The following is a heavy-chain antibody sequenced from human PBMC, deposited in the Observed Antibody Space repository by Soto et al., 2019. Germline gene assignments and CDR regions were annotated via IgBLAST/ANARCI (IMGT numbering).Heavy chain of an antibody. J-gene: IGHJ4*02. D-gene: IGHD3-10*01. CDR2: ISGSGGST. CDR3: AKDRYGSGSYRNYFDY. V-gene: IGHV3-23*01. Sequence: GGSLILSCAASGFTFSSYAMSWVRQATGKGLEWVSAISGSGGSTYYADSVKGRFIISRDNSENTLYLQMNSLRAEDTAVYYCAKDRYGSGSYRNYFDYWGQGTLVTVSS. CDR1: GFTFSSYA.